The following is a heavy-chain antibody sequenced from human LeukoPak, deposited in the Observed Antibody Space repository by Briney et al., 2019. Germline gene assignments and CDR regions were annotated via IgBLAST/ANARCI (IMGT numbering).Heavy chain of an antibody. D-gene: IGHD6-19*01. J-gene: IGHJ6*02. V-gene: IGHV3-48*03. Sequence: GRCLRLSCAASGLTFSTYAMNWVRQAPGKGLEWVSYITNNGSTIYYADSVKGRFTISRDKAENSLYLQMNRLRAEDTAIYYCARDQWLAYYYHGMDVWGQGTTVTVSS. CDR3: ARDQWLAYYYHGMDV. CDR2: ITNNGSTI. CDR1: GLTFSTYA.